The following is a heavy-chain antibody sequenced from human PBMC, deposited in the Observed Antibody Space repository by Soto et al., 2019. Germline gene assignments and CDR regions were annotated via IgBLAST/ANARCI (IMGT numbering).Heavy chain of an antibody. Sequence: GGSLRLSCAASGFTFSSYGMHWVRQAPGKGLEWVAVIWYDGSNKYYADSVKGRFTISRDNYKNTLYLQMNSLRAEDTAVYYCARGYCSSTSCNNWFDPWGQGTLVIVSA. CDR3: ARGYCSSTSCNNWFDP. D-gene: IGHD2-2*01. CDR1: GFTFSSYG. J-gene: IGHJ5*02. CDR2: IWYDGSNK. V-gene: IGHV3-33*01.